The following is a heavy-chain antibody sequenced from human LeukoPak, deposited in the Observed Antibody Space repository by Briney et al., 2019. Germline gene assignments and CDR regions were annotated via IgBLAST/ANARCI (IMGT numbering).Heavy chain of an antibody. J-gene: IGHJ5*02. D-gene: IGHD6-13*01. CDR1: GFTFSSYA. CDR3: ARDRIATRNWFDP. V-gene: IGHV3-30*01. CDR2: ISYDGSNK. Sequence: GGSLRLSCAASGFTFSSYAMHWVRQAPGKGLEWVAVISYDGSNKYYADSVKGRFTISRDNSKNTLYLQMNSLRAEDTAVYYCARDRIATRNWFDPWGQGTLVTVSS.